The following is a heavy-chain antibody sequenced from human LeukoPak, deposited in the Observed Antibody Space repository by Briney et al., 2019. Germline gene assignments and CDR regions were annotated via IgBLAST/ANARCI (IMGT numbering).Heavy chain of an antibody. CDR2: ISGSGGST. V-gene: IGHV3-23*01. CDR3: AKDLIIHPYYYGMDV. CDR1: GFTFSTSA. D-gene: IGHD3-3*01. Sequence: PGGSLRLSCVVSGFTFSTSAMSWVRQAPGKGLEWVSAISGSGGSTYYADSVKGRFTISRDNSKNTLYLQMNSLRAEDTAVYYCAKDLIIHPYYYGMDVWGQGTTVTVSS. J-gene: IGHJ6*02.